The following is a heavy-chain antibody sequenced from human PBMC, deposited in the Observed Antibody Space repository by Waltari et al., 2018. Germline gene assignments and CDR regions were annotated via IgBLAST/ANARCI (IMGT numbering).Heavy chain of an antibody. CDR2: IYPGDSDT. V-gene: IGHV5-51*01. CDR1: GYTFTTYW. D-gene: IGHD6-25*01. Sequence: EVQLVQSGAEVKKPGESLKISCTGSGYTFTTYWIGWVRQMPGKGLEWMGTIYPGDSDTRYTPSFQGQVTISADKSIATAYLQWSSLKASDTAMYYCARQGYGSDPKGWFDPWGQGTLVTVSS. CDR3: ARQGYGSDPKGWFDP. J-gene: IGHJ5*02.